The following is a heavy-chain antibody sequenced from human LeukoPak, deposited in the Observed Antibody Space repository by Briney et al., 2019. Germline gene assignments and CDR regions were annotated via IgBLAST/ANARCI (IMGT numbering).Heavy chain of an antibody. CDR2: IKEDGSDK. D-gene: IGHD6-13*01. CDR3: ARGGAAAARKRGVDY. CDR1: GFTFSNYW. V-gene: IGHV3-7*01. Sequence: PGGSLGLSCAASGFTFSNYWMSWVRQAPGKGLEWVASIKEDGSDKFYVASVKGRFTISRDNAKNSLYLQMNSLRAEDTAVYYCARGGAAAARKRGVDYWGQGTLVTVSS. J-gene: IGHJ4*02.